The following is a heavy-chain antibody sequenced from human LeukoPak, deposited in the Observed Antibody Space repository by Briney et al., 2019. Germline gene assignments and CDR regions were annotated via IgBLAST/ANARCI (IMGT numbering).Heavy chain of an antibody. J-gene: IGHJ5*02. CDR2: IYYSGST. Sequence: SETLSLTCTVSGGSISSYYWSWIRQPPGKGLEWIGYIYYSGSTNYNPSLKSRVTISVDTSKNQFSLKLSSVTAADTAVYYCARGPIIVATIGNWLDPWGQGTLVTVSS. V-gene: IGHV4-59*01. CDR3: ARGPIIVATIGNWLDP. CDR1: GGSISSYY. D-gene: IGHD5-12*01.